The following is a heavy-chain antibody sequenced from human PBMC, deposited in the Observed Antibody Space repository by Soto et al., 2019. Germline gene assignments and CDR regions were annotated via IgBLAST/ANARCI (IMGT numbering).Heavy chain of an antibody. J-gene: IGHJ4*02. CDR3: ARDGGYSGYDIDY. D-gene: IGHD5-12*01. Sequence: PGGSLRLSCAASGFTLSSYSMNWVRQAPGKGLDWVAYISRTSSAIYYADSVKGRFTISRDNANNLLFLQMNSLRDEDTAVYYCARDGGYSGYDIDYWGLGTLVTVS. CDR1: GFTLSSYS. V-gene: IGHV3-48*02. CDR2: ISRTSSAI.